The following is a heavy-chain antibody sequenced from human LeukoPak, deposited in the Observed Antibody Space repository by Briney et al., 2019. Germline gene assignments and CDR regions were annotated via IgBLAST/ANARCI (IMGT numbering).Heavy chain of an antibody. CDR3: ARGPYYDILTGYYYPADY. CDR2: MNPNSGNT. V-gene: IGHV1-8*01. J-gene: IGHJ4*02. CDR1: GYTFTSYD. D-gene: IGHD3-9*01. Sequence: ASVTVSCTASGYTFTSYDINWVRQAPGQGLEWMGWMNPNSGNTGYAQKFQGRVTMTRDTSISTAYMELSSLRSEDTAVYYCARGPYYDILTGYYYPADYWGQGTLVTVSS.